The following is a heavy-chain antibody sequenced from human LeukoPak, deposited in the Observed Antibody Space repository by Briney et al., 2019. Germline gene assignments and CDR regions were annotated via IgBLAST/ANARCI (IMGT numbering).Heavy chain of an antibody. J-gene: IGHJ4*02. D-gene: IGHD5-18*01. Sequence: PGGSLRLSCAASGFTFSSYGMHWVRQAPGKGLEWVAVIWYDGSNKYYADSVKGRFTIFRDNSKNTLYLQMNSLRAEDTAVYYCAKDLGYSYGYDYWGQGTLVTVSS. CDR3: AKDLGYSYGYDY. CDR1: GFTFSSYG. V-gene: IGHV3-33*06. CDR2: IWYDGSNK.